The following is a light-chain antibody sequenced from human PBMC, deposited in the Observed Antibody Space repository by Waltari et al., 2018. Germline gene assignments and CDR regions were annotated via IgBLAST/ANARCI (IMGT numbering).Light chain of an antibody. V-gene: IGKV3-20*01. CDR1: QSVSRA. Sequence: EIVLAQSPGTLSLSPGERATLSCRASQSVSRALAWYQQKPGQAPRLLLYGASSRATGIPDRFSGSGSGTGFSLTISRLEPEDFAVYFCQHYVRLPATFGQGTKVEIK. CDR2: GAS. CDR3: QHYVRLPAT. J-gene: IGKJ1*01.